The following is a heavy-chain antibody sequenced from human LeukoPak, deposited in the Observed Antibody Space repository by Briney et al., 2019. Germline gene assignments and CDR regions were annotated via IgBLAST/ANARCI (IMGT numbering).Heavy chain of an antibody. CDR1: GASISIYY. Sequence: SETLSLTCTVSGASISIYYWSWIRQPPGKGLEWIGYIYNSGSTNYNPSLKSRVTISVDTSKNQFSLKLSSVTAADTAVYYCACLTTADAFDIWGRGTKVTVSS. CDR2: IYNSGST. J-gene: IGHJ3*02. D-gene: IGHD3-22*01. CDR3: ACLTTADAFDI. V-gene: IGHV4-59*01.